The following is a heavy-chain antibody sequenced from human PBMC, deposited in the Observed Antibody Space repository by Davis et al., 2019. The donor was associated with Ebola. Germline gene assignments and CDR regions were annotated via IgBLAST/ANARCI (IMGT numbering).Heavy chain of an antibody. V-gene: IGHV4-59*11. J-gene: IGHJ4*02. CDR1: DASISGHY. CDR2: ISGSGRT. Sequence: PSETLSLTCTVSDASISGHYWNWFRQPPGKGLEWIGFISGSGRTSYNPSLKSRVPISADTSKNQFSLNLRSVTPADTAVYYCVRFGRGAYWGQGTLVTVSS. CDR3: VRFGRGAY. D-gene: IGHD3-16*01.